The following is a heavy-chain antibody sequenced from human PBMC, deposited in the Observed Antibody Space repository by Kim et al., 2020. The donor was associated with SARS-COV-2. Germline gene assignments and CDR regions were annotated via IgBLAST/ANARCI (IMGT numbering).Heavy chain of an antibody. CDR1: GFTFSSYG. J-gene: IGHJ4*01. Sequence: GGSLRLSCAASGFTFSSYGMHWVRQAPGKGLEWVAVISYDGSNKYYADSVKGRFTISRDNSKNTLYLQMNSLRAEDTAVYYCAKGGGGGYGYKMVVIDY. CDR2: ISYDGSNK. V-gene: IGHV3-30*18. D-gene: IGHD5-18*01. CDR3: AKGGGGGYGYKMVVIDY.